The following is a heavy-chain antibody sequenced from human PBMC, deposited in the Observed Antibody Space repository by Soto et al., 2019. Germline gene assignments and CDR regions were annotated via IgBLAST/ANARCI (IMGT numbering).Heavy chain of an antibody. V-gene: IGHV3-64D*08. J-gene: IGHJ4*02. CDR1: GFSFSTYT. D-gene: IGHD2-2*01. CDR3: AKPGYSSSAFDS. CDR2: VSSDGGSI. Sequence: EVQLVESGGGLVQPVGSLRLSCSASGFSFSTYTLHWVRQAPGRGLESVAVVSSDGGSIHYAASVKGRFTISRDNSMSTLYLQLRSLKPDDTAVYYCAKPGYSSSAFDSWGQGTLVTVSS.